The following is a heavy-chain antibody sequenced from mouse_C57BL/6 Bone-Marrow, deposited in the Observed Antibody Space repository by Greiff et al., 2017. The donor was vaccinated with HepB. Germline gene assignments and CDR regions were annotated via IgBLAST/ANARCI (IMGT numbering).Heavy chain of an antibody. J-gene: IGHJ2*01. V-gene: IGHV1-26*01. D-gene: IGHD2-4*01. Sequence: EVQLQQSGPELVKPGASVKISCKASGYTFTDYYMNWVKQSHGKSLEWIGDINPNNGGTSYNQKFKGKATLTVDKSSSTAYMELRSLTSEDSAVYYCAREGYDYEDYWGQGTTLTVSS. CDR3: AREGYDYEDY. CDR2: INPNNGGT. CDR1: GYTFTDYY.